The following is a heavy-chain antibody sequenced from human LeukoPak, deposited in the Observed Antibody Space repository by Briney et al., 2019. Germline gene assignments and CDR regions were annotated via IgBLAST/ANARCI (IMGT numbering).Heavy chain of an antibody. J-gene: IGHJ5*01. CDR3: AKDAQGGRASYNWFGS. CDR2: ISDLGQTT. Sequence: GGSLRLSCATSGAVLAMAWVRQAPGKGLEWGAVISDLGQTTYYRDSVEGRFTISRDNAKNTVYLQMKSLRVEDTGVYYCAKDAQGGRASYNWFGSWGQGTLVTVSA. D-gene: IGHD2-15*01. V-gene: IGHV3-23*01. CDR1: GAVLA.